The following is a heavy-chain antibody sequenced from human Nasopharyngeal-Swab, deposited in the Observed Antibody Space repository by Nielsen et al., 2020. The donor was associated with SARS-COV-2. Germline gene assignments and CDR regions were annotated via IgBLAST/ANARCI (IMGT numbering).Heavy chain of an antibody. J-gene: IGHJ6*04. D-gene: IGHD2-2*01. V-gene: IGHV3-53*01. Sequence: WIRQPPGKGLEWVSIIYSGGRTFYADSVKGRFTISRDNSKNTLYLQMDSLRAEDTALYHCANDCAEYGSSWCPPLDVWGKGTTVTVSS. CDR3: ANDCAEYGSSWCPPLDV. CDR2: IYSGGRT.